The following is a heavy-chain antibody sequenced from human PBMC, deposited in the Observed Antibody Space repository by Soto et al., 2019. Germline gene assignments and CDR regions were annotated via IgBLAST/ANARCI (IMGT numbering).Heavy chain of an antibody. Sequence: SETLSLTCTVSGGSISSSSYYWGWIRQPPGKGLEWIGSIYYSGSTYYNPSLKSRVTISVDTSKNQFSLKLSSVTAADTAVYYCAGYPKYLAAAGGVNWFDPWGQGTLVTVSS. CDR2: IYYSGST. V-gene: IGHV4-39*01. J-gene: IGHJ5*02. CDR1: GGSISSSSYY. D-gene: IGHD6-13*01. CDR3: AGYPKYLAAAGGVNWFDP.